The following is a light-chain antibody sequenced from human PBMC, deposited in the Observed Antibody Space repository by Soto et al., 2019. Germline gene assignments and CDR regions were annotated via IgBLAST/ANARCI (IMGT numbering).Light chain of an antibody. Sequence: DIQMTQSPSTLSASVGDRVTITCRSSQSINNGLVWYQQKPGIAPKLLMYKASNLESGVPSRFSGSGSGTEFALTISSLQPDDFATYYCQQYNSYPWTFGQGTKVEIK. CDR1: QSINNG. J-gene: IGKJ1*01. V-gene: IGKV1-5*03. CDR3: QQYNSYPWT. CDR2: KAS.